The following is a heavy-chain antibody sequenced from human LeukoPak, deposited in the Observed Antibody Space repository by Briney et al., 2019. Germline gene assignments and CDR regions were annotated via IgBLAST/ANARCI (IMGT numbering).Heavy chain of an antibody. D-gene: IGHD1-26*01. CDR2: IKSDGTST. CDR1: GFIFSSYW. CDR3: AKGGASLFDY. Sequence: GGSLRLSCAASGFIFSSYWMHWVRQAPGKGLVWVSRIKSDGTSTNYADSVKGQFTISRDNAKNTLHLQMNSLRADDTAVYYCAKGGASLFDYWGQGTLVTVSS. V-gene: IGHV3-74*01. J-gene: IGHJ4*02.